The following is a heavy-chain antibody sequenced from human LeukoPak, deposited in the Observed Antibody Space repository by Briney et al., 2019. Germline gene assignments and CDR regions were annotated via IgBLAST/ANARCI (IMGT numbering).Heavy chain of an antibody. D-gene: IGHD3-10*01. J-gene: IGHJ4*02. CDR2: IRYDGSNK. CDR3: ARKNAYYYGSGSPDY. Sequence: GGSLRLSCAASGFTFSSYGMHWVRQAPGKGLEWVAIIRYDGSNKYYADSVKGRFTISRDNSKNTLYLQMNSLRAEDTAVYYCARKNAYYYGSGSPDYWGQGTLVTVSS. CDR1: GFTFSSYG. V-gene: IGHV3-30*02.